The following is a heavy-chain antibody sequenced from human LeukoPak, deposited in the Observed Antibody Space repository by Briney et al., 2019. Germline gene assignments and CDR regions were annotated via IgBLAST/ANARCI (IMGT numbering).Heavy chain of an antibody. Sequence: PSETLSLTCTVSGGSISSSSYYWGWIRQPPGKGLEWIGYIYYSGSTNYNPSLKSRVTISVDTSKNQFSLKLSSVTAADTAVYYCARLYPHPQQLNYYYYMDVWGKGTTVTVSS. D-gene: IGHD2-2*02. V-gene: IGHV4-61*05. CDR1: GGSISSSSYY. CDR3: ARLYPHPQQLNYYYYMDV. CDR2: IYYSGST. J-gene: IGHJ6*03.